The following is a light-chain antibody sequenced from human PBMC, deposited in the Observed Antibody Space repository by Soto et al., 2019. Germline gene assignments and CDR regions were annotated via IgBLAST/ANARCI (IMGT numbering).Light chain of an antibody. CDR1: SSDVGGSNY. CDR3: SSYAGSNNLV. CDR2: EVS. Sequence: QSALTQPPSASGSPGQSVTISCTGTSSDVGGSNYVSWYQQHPSKAPKLMIYEVSKRPSGVPDRFSGSKSGNTASLTVSGLQAEDEADYYCSSYAGSNNLVFGGGTKLTVL. J-gene: IGLJ2*01. V-gene: IGLV2-8*01.